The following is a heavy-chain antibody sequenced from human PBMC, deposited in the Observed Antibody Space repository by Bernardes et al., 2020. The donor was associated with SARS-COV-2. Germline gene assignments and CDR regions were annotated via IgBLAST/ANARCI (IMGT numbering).Heavy chain of an antibody. J-gene: IGHJ5*02. CDR3: ARDRRGSSRERFDP. CDR2: ISAYNGNT. V-gene: IGHV1-18*01. CDR1: DYSFTNYG. D-gene: IGHD6-6*01. Sequence: ASVKVSCEASDYSFTNYGISWVRQAPGQGLEWMGWISAYNGNTNYAQKFQGRITLTTDTSTSTAYMELGSLRPDDTAVYYCARDRRGSSRERFDPWGQGTLVTVSS.